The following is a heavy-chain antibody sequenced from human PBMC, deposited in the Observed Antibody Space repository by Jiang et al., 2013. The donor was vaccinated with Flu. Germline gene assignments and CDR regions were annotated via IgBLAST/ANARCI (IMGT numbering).Heavy chain of an antibody. CDR1: GYTFTSYA. CDR3: ARVDTVAGTFRAFDI. Sequence: GAEVKKPGASVKVSCKASGYTFTSYAMHWVRQAPGQRLEWMGWINAGNGNTKYSQKFQGRVTITRDTSASTAYMELSSLRSEDTAVYYCARVDTVAGTFRAFDIWGQGTMVTVSS. CDR2: INAGNGNT. V-gene: IGHV1-3*01. D-gene: IGHD6-19*01. J-gene: IGHJ3*02.